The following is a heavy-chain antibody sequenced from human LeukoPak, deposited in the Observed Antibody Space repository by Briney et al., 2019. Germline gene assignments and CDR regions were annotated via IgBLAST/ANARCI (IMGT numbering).Heavy chain of an antibody. CDR1: GYTFTGYY. V-gene: IGHV1-2*02. CDR3: ARALSVAGTAYFDY. D-gene: IGHD6-19*01. Sequence: ASVKVSCKASGYTFTGYYMHWVRQAPGQGLEWMGWINPNSGGTNYAQKFQGRVTMTRDTSISTAYMELSRLRSDDTAVYYCARALSVAGTAYFDYWGQGTLVTVSS. CDR2: INPNSGGT. J-gene: IGHJ4*02.